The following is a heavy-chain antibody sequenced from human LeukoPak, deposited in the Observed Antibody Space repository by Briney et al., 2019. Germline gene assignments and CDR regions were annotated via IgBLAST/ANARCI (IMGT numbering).Heavy chain of an antibody. V-gene: IGHV3-48*04. Sequence: GGSLRLSFAASGFTFSSYSMNWVRQAPGKGLEWVSYISSSSSTIYYADSVKGRFTISRDNAKNSLYLQMNSLRAEDTAVYYCARDYYGSGSYYYFDYWGQGTLVTVSS. J-gene: IGHJ4*02. CDR3: ARDYYGSGSYYYFDY. D-gene: IGHD3-10*01. CDR2: ISSSSSTI. CDR1: GFTFSSYS.